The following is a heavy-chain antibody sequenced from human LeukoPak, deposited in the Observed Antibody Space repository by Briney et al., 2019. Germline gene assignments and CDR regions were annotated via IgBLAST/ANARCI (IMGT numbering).Heavy chain of an antibody. J-gene: IGHJ6*01. CDR2: INHSGST. CDR3: ARGRYGDYGGYSYYGIDV. V-gene: IGHV4-34*01. D-gene: IGHD4-17*01. Sequence: SSETLSLTCAVYGGSFSGYYWSWIRQPPGKGLEWIGEINHSGSTNYNPSLKSRVTISVDTSQNQCSMTLSSVTAAGTVVYYCARGRYGDYGGYSYYGIDVWGEGNTVTVSS. CDR1: GGSFSGYY.